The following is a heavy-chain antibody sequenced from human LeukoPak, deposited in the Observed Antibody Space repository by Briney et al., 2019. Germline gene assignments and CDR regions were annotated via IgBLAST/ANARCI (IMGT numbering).Heavy chain of an antibody. J-gene: IGHJ3*02. CDR1: GGSISSSSYY. Sequence: SETLSLTCTVSGGSISSSSYYWGWIRQPPGKGLEWIGSIYYSGSTYYNPSLKSRVTISVDTSKNQFSLKLSSVTAADTAVYYCAKCRRMVDAFDIWGQGTMVTVSS. CDR2: IYYSGST. D-gene: IGHD3-10*01. CDR3: AKCRRMVDAFDI. V-gene: IGHV4-39*01.